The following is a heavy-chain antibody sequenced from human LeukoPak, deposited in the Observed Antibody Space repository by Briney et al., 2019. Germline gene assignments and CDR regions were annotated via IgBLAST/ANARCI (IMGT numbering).Heavy chain of an antibody. CDR2: IYYSGST. CDR3: ARLNIIGSSPVHHYDY. D-gene: IGHD6-13*01. V-gene: IGHV4-31*03. Sequence: SETLSLTCTVSGGSISSGGYYWSWIRQHPGKGLERIGYIYYSGSTYYNPSLRRRVTISVDTSKNQFSLKLRSVTAADTAVYYCARLNIIGSSPVHHYDYWGQGTLVTVSS. CDR1: GGSISSGGYY. J-gene: IGHJ4*02.